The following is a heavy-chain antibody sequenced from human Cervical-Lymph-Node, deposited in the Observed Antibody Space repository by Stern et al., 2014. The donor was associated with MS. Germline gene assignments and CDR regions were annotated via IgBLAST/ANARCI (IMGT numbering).Heavy chain of an antibody. V-gene: IGHV1-2*04. CDR2: INPNNGGT. CDR3: ARASTTANNYYDGVDV. Sequence: VQLVQSGAEVKNPGASVKVSCKASGYTFTDYYMQWMRQDPGQGLEWMGGINPNNGGTKSAQKFQGWVTMTRDTSTSTAYMELSRLRSDDTAIYYCARASTTANNYYDGVDVWGQGTTVTVTS. CDR1: GYTFTDYY. D-gene: IGHD1-1*01. J-gene: IGHJ6*02.